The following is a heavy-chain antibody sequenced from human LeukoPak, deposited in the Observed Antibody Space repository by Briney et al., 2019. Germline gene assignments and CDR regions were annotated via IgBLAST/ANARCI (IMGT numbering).Heavy chain of an antibody. CDR1: GFIFSNYL. D-gene: IGHD3-9*01. CDR2: INSDGSRT. Sequence: PGGSLRLSCAASGFIFSNYLMHWVRQAPGKGLVWVSRINSDGSRTSYADSVKGRFTISRDNAKNTLYLQMNSLRVEDTAVYYCARDYYEILTAPGSVDALDLWGQGTMVTVSS. V-gene: IGHV3-74*01. J-gene: IGHJ3*01. CDR3: ARDYYEILTAPGSVDALDL.